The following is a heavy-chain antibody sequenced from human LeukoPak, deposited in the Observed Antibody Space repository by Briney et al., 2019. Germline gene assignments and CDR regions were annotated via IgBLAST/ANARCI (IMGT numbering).Heavy chain of an antibody. D-gene: IGHD3-10*01. CDR3: ARRDGSGSHYDY. CDR2: IYTSGST. J-gene: IGHJ4*02. V-gene: IGHV4-4*09. Sequence: SETLSLTCTVSGGSISSYYWSWIRQPPGKGLKWIGYIYTSGSTNYNPSLKSRVTISVDTSKNQFSLKLSSVTAADTAVYYCARRDGSGSHYDYWGQGTLVTVSS. CDR1: GGSISSYY.